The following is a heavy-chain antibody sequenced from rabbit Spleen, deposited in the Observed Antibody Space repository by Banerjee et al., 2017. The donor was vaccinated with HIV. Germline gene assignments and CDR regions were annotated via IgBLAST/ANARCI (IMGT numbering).Heavy chain of an antibody. CDR2: IYTSSGST. Sequence: QQQLVESGGDLVKPGASLTLTSTASGFTISSSYWICWVRQAPGKRLEWIAYIYTSSGSTYHASWAKGRFTISKTSSTTVTMQMTSLTAADAATYFCARDEYGDGIDASSLWGPGTLVTVS. CDR1: GFTISSSYW. J-gene: IGHJ6*01. CDR3: ARDEYGDGIDASSL. V-gene: IGHV1S45*01. D-gene: IGHD2-1*01.